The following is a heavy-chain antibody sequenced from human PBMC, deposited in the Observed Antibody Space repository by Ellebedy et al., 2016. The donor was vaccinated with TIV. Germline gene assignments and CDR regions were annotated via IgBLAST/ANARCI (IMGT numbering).Heavy chain of an antibody. D-gene: IGHD2-21*02. V-gene: IGHV3-74*01. CDR1: GFTFSRHW. J-gene: IGHJ4*01. CDR2: INCDCGFT. Sequence: PGGSLRLSCAASGFTFSRHWMHWIRQAPGKGLVWLSRINCDCGFTSHADFVKGRFTISRDNAKNTLYLQMNSLNAEDTAMYYCSTLSDTGYWGHGTLVTVSS. CDR3: STLSDTGY.